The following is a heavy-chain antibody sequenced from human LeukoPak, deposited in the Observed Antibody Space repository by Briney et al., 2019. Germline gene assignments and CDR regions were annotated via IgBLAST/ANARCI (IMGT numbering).Heavy chain of an antibody. J-gene: IGHJ4*02. CDR1: GFTFTNNF. Sequence: GGSLRLSCAASGFTFTNNFMGWVRQVPGKGLEWVANIKQDGSETTYADSVRGRFTISRDNAKNSLYLQMNSLRAEDTAVYYCVQASAGGYSGREGDYWGQGTLVTVSS. V-gene: IGHV3-7*01. D-gene: IGHD1-26*01. CDR2: IKQDGSET. CDR3: VQASAGGYSGREGDY.